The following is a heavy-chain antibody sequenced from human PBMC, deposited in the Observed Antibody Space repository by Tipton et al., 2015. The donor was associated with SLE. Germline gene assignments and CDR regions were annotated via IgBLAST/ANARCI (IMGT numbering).Heavy chain of an antibody. CDR2: INWNSDNR. V-gene: IGHV3-9*01. J-gene: IGHJ3*02. Sequence: SLRLSCAASGFTFHDYAMHWVRQAPGKGLEWVSGINWNSDNRGYADSVKGRFTISRDNSKNTLYLQMNSLRAEDTAVYYCAREEVIMNAFDIWGQGTMVTVSS. CDR1: GFTFHDYA. D-gene: IGHD3-3*01. CDR3: AREEVIMNAFDI.